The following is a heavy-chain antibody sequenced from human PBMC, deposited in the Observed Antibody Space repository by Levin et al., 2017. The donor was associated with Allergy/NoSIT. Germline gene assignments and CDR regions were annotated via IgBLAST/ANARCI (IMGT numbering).Heavy chain of an antibody. Sequence: SQTLSLTCTISGYSISNGYDWGWIRQPPGTGLEWIGNIFHRGTTYYNPSLQSRVTISVDTSKNQLSLTLRSVTAADTAVYYCARENGLAAPGAKYLDSWGQGTLVTVSS. V-gene: IGHV4-38-2*02. CDR3: ARENGLAAPGAKYLDS. J-gene: IGHJ4*02. CDR2: IFHRGTT. D-gene: IGHD6-25*01. CDR1: GYSISNGYD.